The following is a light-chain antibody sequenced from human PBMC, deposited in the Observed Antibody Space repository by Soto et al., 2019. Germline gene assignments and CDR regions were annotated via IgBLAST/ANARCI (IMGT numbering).Light chain of an antibody. Sequence: ESVLTQSPATLSLSPGERATLSCRAGQSFSSYLACYQQKPGQAPRLLICDASNRATGIPARFSGSGSGTDFTLTISSLEPEDFAVYYCQQRSNWPPSWTFGQGTKVDIK. CDR1: QSFSSY. V-gene: IGKV3-11*01. CDR3: QQRSNWPPSWT. CDR2: DAS. J-gene: IGKJ1*01.